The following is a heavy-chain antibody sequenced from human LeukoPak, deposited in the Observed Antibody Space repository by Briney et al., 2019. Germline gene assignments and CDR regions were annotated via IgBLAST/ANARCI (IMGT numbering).Heavy chain of an antibody. J-gene: IGHJ4*02. CDR1: GFSLSSYW. D-gene: IGHD3-10*01. V-gene: IGHV3-74*01. Sequence: PGGSLRLSCVASGFSLSSYWVHWVRQAPGKGLVWVSHINSDGSTTRYADSAKGRFTISRDNAKNTLYLQMNSLRAEDTAVYYCARDLSTSGTYHTRFDYWGQGTLVTVSS. CDR2: INSDGSTT. CDR3: ARDLSTSGTYHTRFDY.